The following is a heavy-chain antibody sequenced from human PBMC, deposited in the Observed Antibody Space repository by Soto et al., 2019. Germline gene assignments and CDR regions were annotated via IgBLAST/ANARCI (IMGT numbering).Heavy chain of an antibody. J-gene: IGHJ4*02. CDR2: ISGSGGST. Sequence: GGSLRLSCAASGFTFSSYAMRWVRQAPGKGLEWVSAISGSGGSTYYADSVKGRFTISRDNSKNTLYLQMNSLRAEDTAVYYCAKARKWELRFDYWGQGTLVTVSS. D-gene: IGHD1-26*01. CDR3: AKARKWELRFDY. V-gene: IGHV3-23*01. CDR1: GFTFSSYA.